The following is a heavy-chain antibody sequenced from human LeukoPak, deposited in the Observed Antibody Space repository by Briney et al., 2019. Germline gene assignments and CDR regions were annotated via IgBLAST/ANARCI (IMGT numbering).Heavy chain of an antibody. Sequence: PSETLSLTCAVYGGSFSGYYWSWIRQPPGKGLEWIGEINHSGSTNYNPSLKSRVTISVDTSKNQFSLKLSSVTAADTAVYYCARHYRGYGGNSTNYYYYYYMDVWGKGTTVTVSS. CDR1: GGSFSGYY. CDR2: INHSGST. V-gene: IGHV4-34*01. D-gene: IGHD4-23*01. J-gene: IGHJ6*03. CDR3: ARHYRGYGGNSTNYYYYYYMDV.